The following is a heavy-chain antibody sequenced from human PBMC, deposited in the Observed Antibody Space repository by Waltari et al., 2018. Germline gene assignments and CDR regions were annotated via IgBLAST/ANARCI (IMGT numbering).Heavy chain of an antibody. CDR1: GGSFSGYY. Sequence: QVQLQQWGAGLLKPSETLSLTCAVYGGSFSGYYWSWIRQPPGKGLEWIGEINHSGSTNYNPSRKSRVTISVDTSKNQFSLKLSSVTAADTAVYYCARRTITIFGVRGPRGLWFDPWGQGTLVTVSS. CDR2: INHSGST. CDR3: ARRTITIFGVRGPRGLWFDP. J-gene: IGHJ5*02. D-gene: IGHD3-3*01. V-gene: IGHV4-34*01.